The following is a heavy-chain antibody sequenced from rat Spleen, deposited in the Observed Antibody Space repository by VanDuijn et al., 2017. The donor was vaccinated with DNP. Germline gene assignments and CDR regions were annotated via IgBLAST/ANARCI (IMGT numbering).Heavy chain of an antibody. CDR3: ARDRTGTWFAY. J-gene: IGHJ3*01. D-gene: IGHD5-1*01. CDR1: GFTFSDYN. Sequence: EVLVVDSGGGLVQPGGSLKLSCAASGFTFSDYNMAWVRQAPKKGLEWVANVIYDGSRTYYRDSVKGRFTVSRDNAESTLYLQMNSLISEDTATYYCARDRTGTWFAYWGQGTLVTVSS. CDR2: VIYDGSRT. V-gene: IGHV5S10*01.